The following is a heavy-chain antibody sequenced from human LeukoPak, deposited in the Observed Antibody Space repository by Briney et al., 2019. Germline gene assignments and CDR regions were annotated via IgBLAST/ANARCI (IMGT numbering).Heavy chain of an antibody. V-gene: IGHV4-59*01. Sequence: SETLSLTCTVSGGSISSYYWSWIRQPAGKGLEWIGYIYYSGSTNYNPSLKSRVTISVDTSKNQFSLKLSSVTAADTAVYYCARDMTRPSIAFDIWGQGTMVTVSS. J-gene: IGHJ3*02. D-gene: IGHD3-16*01. CDR1: GGSISSYY. CDR3: ARDMTRPSIAFDI. CDR2: IYYSGST.